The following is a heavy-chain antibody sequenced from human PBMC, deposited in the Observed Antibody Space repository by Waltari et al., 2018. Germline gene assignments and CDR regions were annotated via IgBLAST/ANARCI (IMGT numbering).Heavy chain of an antibody. D-gene: IGHD5-12*01. CDR2: IDHIGST. CDR3: ARDRGLRGGYDS. CDR1: GGSISGGNW. J-gene: IGHJ5*02. V-gene: IGHV4-4*02. Sequence: QVQLQESGPGLVKPSGTLARTCVVDGGSISGGNWGGWVRQPPGKGLEWLGGIDHIGSTNANPSRKSRISISLDKAKKRFSLNLSSVTAADTAVYYCARDRGLRGGYDSWGQGTLVTVSS.